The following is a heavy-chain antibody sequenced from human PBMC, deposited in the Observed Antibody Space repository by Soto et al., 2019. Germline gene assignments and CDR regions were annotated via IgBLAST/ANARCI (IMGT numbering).Heavy chain of an antibody. J-gene: IGHJ5*02. CDR3: ARRRCTTTTCFDP. CDR1: GGSINSGNYY. CDR2: ISYSGSA. V-gene: IGHV4-31*03. Sequence: SDTLSLTCSVSGGSINSGNYYWSWIRQHPGKGLEWIGYISYSGSAHYNPSLRSRVFISVDTSRNQFSLKLSSVTAADTAVYYCARRRCTTTTCFDPWGQGTLVTVSS. D-gene: IGHD2-2*01.